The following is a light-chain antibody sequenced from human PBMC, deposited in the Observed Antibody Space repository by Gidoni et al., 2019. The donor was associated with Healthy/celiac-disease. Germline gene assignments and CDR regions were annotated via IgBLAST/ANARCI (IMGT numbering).Light chain of an antibody. J-gene: IGKJ4*01. CDR2: DAS. V-gene: IGKV3-11*01. CDR1: QSVSSY. CDR3: QQRSNWPRT. Sequence: EIVLTQSPATLFLSPGERATLSCRASQSVSSYLAWYQQNPGQAPRLLIYDASNRATGIPARFSGSGSGTDFTLTISSLEPEDFAVYYCQQRSNWPRTFGGGTKVEIK.